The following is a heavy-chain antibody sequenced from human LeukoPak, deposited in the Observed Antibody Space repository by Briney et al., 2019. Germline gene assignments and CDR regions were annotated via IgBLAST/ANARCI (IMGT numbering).Heavy chain of an antibody. J-gene: IGHJ5*02. Sequence: KPGGSLRLSCAASGFTFSGYSMNWVRLSPGKGLEWVSSISDTSRYIYYADSVKGRFIISRDNAKNSLYLQMNSLGADDTAVYYCARGSVGYWFDPWGQGTLVTVSS. D-gene: IGHD5/OR15-5a*01. CDR3: ARGSVGYWFDP. CDR2: ISDTSRYI. CDR1: GFTFSGYS. V-gene: IGHV3-21*01.